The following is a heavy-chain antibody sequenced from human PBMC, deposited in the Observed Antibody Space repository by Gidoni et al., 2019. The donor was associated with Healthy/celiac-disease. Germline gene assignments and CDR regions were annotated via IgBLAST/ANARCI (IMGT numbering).Heavy chain of an antibody. J-gene: IGHJ4*02. CDR2: IKQDGSEK. CDR3: ARGKSDDDLGY. Sequence: EVQLVESGGGLVQPGESLRLSCAASGFSFSIYWMNWVRQTPGKGLEWVANIKQDGSEKYYVDSVKGRFTISRDNAKNSLYLQMNSLTAEDTAVYYCARGKSDDDLGYWGQGTLVTVSS. D-gene: IGHD3-3*01. V-gene: IGHV3-7*03. CDR1: GFSFSIYW.